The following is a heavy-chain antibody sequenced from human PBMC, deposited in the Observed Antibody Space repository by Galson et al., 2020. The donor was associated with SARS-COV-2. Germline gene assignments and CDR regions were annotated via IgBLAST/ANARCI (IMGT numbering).Heavy chain of an antibody. J-gene: IGHJ4*02. CDR3: ARAPNFTICGVVSDFDY. V-gene: IGHV4-31*03. CDR2: IYYSGST. CDR1: GGSISSGGYY. Sequence: SETLSLTCTVSGGSISSGGYYWSWIRQHPGKGLEWIGYIYYSGSTYYNPSLKSRVTISVDTSKNQFSLKLSSVTAADTAVYYCARAPNFTICGVVSDFDYWGQGTLVTVSS. D-gene: IGHD3-3*01.